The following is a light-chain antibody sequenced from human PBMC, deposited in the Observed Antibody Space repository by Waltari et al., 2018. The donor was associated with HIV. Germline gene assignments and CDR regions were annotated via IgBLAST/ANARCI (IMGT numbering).Light chain of an antibody. CDR1: QNINTY. CDR3: QQSYTSPT. CDR2: SAT. J-gene: IGKJ3*01. V-gene: IGKV1-39*01. Sequence: DIQMTQSPSSLSASIGDRVTIPSRPSQNINTYLNWYQQKPGKAPKALIYSATTLQSGVPSRFTGSGSGTDFTLTITSLQPEDFGTYFCQQSYTSPTFGPGTTVDLK.